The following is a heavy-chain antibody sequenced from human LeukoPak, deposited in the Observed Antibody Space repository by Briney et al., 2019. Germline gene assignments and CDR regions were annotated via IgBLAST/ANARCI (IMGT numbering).Heavy chain of an antibody. D-gene: IGHD6-13*01. CDR2: ISSSGSTI. Sequence: PGGSLRLSCAASGFTFSNYEMNWVRQAPGKGLEWVSYISSSGSTIYYADSVKGRFTISRDNAKNSLYLQMNSLRAEDTAVYYCAREISWDEFDYWGQGTLVTVSS. CDR1: GFTFSNYE. V-gene: IGHV3-48*03. CDR3: AREISWDEFDY. J-gene: IGHJ4*02.